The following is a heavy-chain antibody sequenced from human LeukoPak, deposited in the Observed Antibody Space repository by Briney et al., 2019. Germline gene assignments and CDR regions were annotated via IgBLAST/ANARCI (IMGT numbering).Heavy chain of an antibody. J-gene: IGHJ6*03. D-gene: IGHD1-14*01. Sequence: SETLSLTCTVSGYSISSGYYWGWIRQPPGKGLEWIGSIYHSGRTYYNPSLKSRVTISVDTSKNQFSLKLSSVTAADTAVYYCARELRRYYYMDVWGKGTTVTVSS. CDR3: ARELRRYYYMDV. CDR1: GYSISSGYY. V-gene: IGHV4-38-2*02. CDR2: IYHSGRT.